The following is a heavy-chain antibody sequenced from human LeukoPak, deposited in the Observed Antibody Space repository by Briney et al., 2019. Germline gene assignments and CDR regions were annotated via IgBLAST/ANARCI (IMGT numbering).Heavy chain of an antibody. J-gene: IGHJ5*01. CDR3: ARDKAFLGYYDSSGYCQQWFDS. CDR1: GYSFNTYG. V-gene: IGHV1-18*04. Sequence: ASVKVSCKASGYSFNTYGITWVREAPGQGLEWVGWIGLYNGGTHYAQKLQERVTMTTDTSTGTAYMDLRRLGFHDTAVYYCARDKAFLGYYDSSGYCQQWFDSWGQGTLVTVSS. CDR2: IGLYNGGT. D-gene: IGHD3-22*01.